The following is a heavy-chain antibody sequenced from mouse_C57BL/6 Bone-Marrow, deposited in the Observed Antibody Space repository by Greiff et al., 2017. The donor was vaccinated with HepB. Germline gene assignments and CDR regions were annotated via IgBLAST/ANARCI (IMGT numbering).Heavy chain of an antibody. J-gene: IGHJ2*01. V-gene: IGHV5-6*01. D-gene: IGHD2-4*01. Sequence: EVQGVESGGDLVKPGGSLKLSCAASGFTFSSYGMSWVRQTPDKRLEWVATISSGGSYTYYPDSVKGRFTISRDNAKNTLYLQMSSLKSEDTAMYYCARGRLRGVYFDYWGQGTTLTVSS. CDR3: ARGRLRGVYFDY. CDR1: GFTFSSYG. CDR2: ISSGGSYT.